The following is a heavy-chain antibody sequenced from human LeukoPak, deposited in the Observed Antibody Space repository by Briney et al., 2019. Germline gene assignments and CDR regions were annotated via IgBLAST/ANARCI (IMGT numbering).Heavy chain of an antibody. CDR2: ISSSSSYI. V-gene: IGHV3-21*01. D-gene: IGHD3-10*01. J-gene: IGHJ4*02. Sequence: GGSLRLSCAASGFTFSSYSMNWVRQAPGKGLEWVSSISSSSSYIYYADSVKGRFTISRDNAKNPLYLQMNSLRAEDTAVYYCARDYEGSGSSNFDYWGQGTLVTVSS. CDR1: GFTFSSYS. CDR3: ARDYEGSGSSNFDY.